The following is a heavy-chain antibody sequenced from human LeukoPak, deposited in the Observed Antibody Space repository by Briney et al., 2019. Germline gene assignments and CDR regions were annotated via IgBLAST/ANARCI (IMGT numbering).Heavy chain of an antibody. D-gene: IGHD3-10*01. J-gene: IGHJ6*02. CDR3: ARGCYYYGSGSYCLYGMDV. V-gene: IGHV1-69*04. CDR2: IIPIFGIA. CDR1: GGTFSSYA. Sequence: SVKVSCKASGGTFSSYAISWVRQAPGQGLEWMGRIIPIFGIANYAQKFQGRVTITADKSTSTAYMELSGLRSEDTAVCYCARGCYYYGSGSYCLYGMDVWGQGTTVTVSS.